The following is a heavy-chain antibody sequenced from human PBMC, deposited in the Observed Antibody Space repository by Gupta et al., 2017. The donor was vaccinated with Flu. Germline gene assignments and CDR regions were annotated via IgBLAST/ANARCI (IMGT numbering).Heavy chain of an antibody. CDR2: MSSGCTTI. J-gene: IGHJ6*03. Sequence: EWVSYMSSGCTTIYYADSVKGRFTMARDNAKNSLYLQMSSLRAEDTAVYYCVREGRDCSSSSCFTYYYYMDVWGRGTTVTGSS. CDR3: VREGRDCSSSSCFTYYYYMDV. D-gene: IGHD2-2*02. V-gene: IGHV3-11*01.